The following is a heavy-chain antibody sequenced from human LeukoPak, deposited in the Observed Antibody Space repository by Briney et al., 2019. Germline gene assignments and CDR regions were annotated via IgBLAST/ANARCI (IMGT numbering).Heavy chain of an antibody. V-gene: IGHV3-23*01. J-gene: IGHJ4*02. Sequence: GGTLRLSCAASGFTFSSYGMSWVRQAPGKGLEWVSAISGSGGSTYYADSVKGRFTISRDNSKNTPYLQMNSLRAEDTAVYYCARDGIAAAGTDDYWGQGTLVTVSS. CDR3: ARDGIAAAGTDDY. CDR1: GFTFSSYG. CDR2: ISGSGGST. D-gene: IGHD6-13*01.